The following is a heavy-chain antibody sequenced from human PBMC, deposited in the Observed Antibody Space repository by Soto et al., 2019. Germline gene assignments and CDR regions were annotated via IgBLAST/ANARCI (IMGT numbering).Heavy chain of an antibody. J-gene: IGHJ6*02. CDR2: IYYSGST. Sequence: SETLSLTCTVSGGSISSSNYYWAWIRQSPGKGLEWIASIYYSGSTYYNPSLKSRVTISADTSKNQFSLKLTSVTAADTAIYYCTRPSTHLSGDDWGQGTKVTVSS. CDR1: GGSISSSNYY. D-gene: IGHD1-26*01. CDR3: TRPSTHLSGDD. V-gene: IGHV4-39*01.